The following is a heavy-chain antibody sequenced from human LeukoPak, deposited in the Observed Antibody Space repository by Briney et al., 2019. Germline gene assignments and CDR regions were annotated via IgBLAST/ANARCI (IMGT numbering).Heavy chain of an antibody. J-gene: IGHJ6*02. CDR3: ARAYDFWSGYSYYYYYGMDV. CDR1: GGTFSSYA. V-gene: IGHV1-69*10. Sequence: SVKVSCKASGGTFSSYAISWVRQAPGQXXXXXXXIIPIXGIANYAQKFQGRVTITADKSTSTAYMELSSLRSEDTAVYYCARAYDFWSGYSYYYYYGMDVWGQGTTVTVSS. D-gene: IGHD3-3*01. CDR2: IIPIXGIA.